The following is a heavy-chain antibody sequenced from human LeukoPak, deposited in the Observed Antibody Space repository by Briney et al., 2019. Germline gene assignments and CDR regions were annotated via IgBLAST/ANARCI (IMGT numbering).Heavy chain of an antibody. V-gene: IGHV4-34*01. CDR2: INQSGIT. J-gene: IGHJ4*02. D-gene: IGHD1-1*01. Sequence: SETLSLTCAVYGGSFSAYYWSRIRQPPGKGLEWIGEINQSGITNYNPSLKSRVTISADASKNQFSLKLSSVTAADTAVYYCARERGKDLSPRLRRPQYFDYWGQGTLLTVSS. CDR3: ARERGKDLSPRLRRPQYFDY. CDR1: GGSFSAYY.